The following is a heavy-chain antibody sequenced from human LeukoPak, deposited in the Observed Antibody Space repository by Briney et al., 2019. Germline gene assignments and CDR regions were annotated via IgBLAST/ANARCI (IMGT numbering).Heavy chain of an antibody. D-gene: IGHD2-2*01. Sequence: SETLSLTCTVSGGSINSGDYYWSWIRQPPGKGLEWIAYMYYSGSTYYNPSLKTRVTITVDTSKNQCSLKLSSVCAADTAVYYCAREFCSSTSCYCDVWGQGTTDSVSS. CDR3: AREFCSSTSCYCDV. CDR2: MYYSGST. V-gene: IGHV4-30-4*01. CDR1: GGSINSGDYY. J-gene: IGHJ6*02.